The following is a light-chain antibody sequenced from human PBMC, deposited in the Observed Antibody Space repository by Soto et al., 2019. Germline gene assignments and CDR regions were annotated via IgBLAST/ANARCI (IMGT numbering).Light chain of an antibody. CDR1: QGIRND. CDR3: LQHNVFPRT. CDR2: GSS. Sequence: DIRMTQSPSSLSASVGDRVTITCRASQGIRNDLAWYQQQSGKAPKRLIYGSSSLQSGVPSRFSGRGSGTEFTLTISSLQPEDFATYYCLQHNVFPRTFGQGTKVDIK. J-gene: IGKJ1*01. V-gene: IGKV1-17*01.